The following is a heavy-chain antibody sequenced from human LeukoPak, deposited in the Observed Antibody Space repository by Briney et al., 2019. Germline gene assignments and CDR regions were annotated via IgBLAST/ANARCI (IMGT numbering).Heavy chain of an antibody. Sequence: QPGGSLRLSCAASGFTFRNYWMHWVRQAPGKGLVWVSRISCEGSFTSDANSVKGRFTISRDNAKNTLYLQVNSLRAEDTAVYYCAREEGGSYPYFDYWGQGTLVTVSS. CDR1: GFTFRNYW. CDR3: AREEGGSYPYFDY. D-gene: IGHD1-26*01. CDR2: ISCEGSFT. J-gene: IGHJ4*02. V-gene: IGHV3-74*01.